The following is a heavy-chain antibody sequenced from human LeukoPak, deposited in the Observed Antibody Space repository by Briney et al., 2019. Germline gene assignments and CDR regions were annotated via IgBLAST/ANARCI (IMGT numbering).Heavy chain of an antibody. CDR1: GGSISSTGDF. V-gene: IGHV4-39*01. Sequence: SETLSLTCTVSGGSISSTGDFWGWIRQPPGKGLEWIGNIYYSGSTYYNPSLKSRVTTSVDTPKNQFSLKLSSVTAADTAVYYCARRRIAQRAFDIWGQGTMVTVSS. D-gene: IGHD2-15*01. CDR2: IYYSGST. CDR3: ARRRIAQRAFDI. J-gene: IGHJ3*02.